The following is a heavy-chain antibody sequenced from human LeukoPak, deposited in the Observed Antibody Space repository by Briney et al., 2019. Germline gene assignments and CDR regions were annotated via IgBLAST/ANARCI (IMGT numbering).Heavy chain of an antibody. J-gene: IGHJ4*02. D-gene: IGHD5-24*01. V-gene: IGHV3-21*01. Sequence: GGSLRLSCAASGITFSSYSMNWVRQAPGKGLEWVSFISTSSSYTYYADSVKGRFTISRDNAKNSLYLQMNSLRAGDTAVYYCARTIEMATISYFDYWGQGTLVTVSS. CDR3: ARTIEMATISYFDY. CDR2: ISTSSSYT. CDR1: GITFSSYS.